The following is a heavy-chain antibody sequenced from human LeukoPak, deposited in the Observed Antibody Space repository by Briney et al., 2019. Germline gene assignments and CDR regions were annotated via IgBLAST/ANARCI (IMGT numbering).Heavy chain of an antibody. CDR2: IYYSGST. J-gene: IGHJ4*02. CDR3: ASQGGLGYCSGGSCYYFYY. CDR1: GGSISSYY. D-gene: IGHD2-15*01. Sequence: PSETLSLTCTVSGGSISSYYWSWIRQPPGKGLEWSGYIYYSGSTNYNPSLKSRVTISVDTSKNQFSLKLSSVTAADTAVYYCASQGGLGYCSGGSCYYFYYWGQGTLVTVSS. V-gene: IGHV4-59*08.